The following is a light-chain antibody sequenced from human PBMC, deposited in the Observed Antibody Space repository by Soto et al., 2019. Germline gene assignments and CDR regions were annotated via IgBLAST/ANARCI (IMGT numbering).Light chain of an antibody. CDR3: QQYGSSGT. J-gene: IGKJ1*01. CDR2: GAS. V-gene: IGKV3-15*01. Sequence: EIVMTQSPSTLSGSTGERATLSCRASQSVSSNLAWYQQKPGQAPRLLIYGASTRATGIPARFSGSGSGTDFTLTISRLEPEDFAVYYCQQYGSSGTFGQGTKVDIK. CDR1: QSVSSN.